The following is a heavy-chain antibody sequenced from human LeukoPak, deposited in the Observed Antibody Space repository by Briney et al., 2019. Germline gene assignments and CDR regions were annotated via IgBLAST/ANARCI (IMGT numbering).Heavy chain of an antibody. D-gene: IGHD6-13*01. J-gene: IGHJ3*02. V-gene: IGHV1-2*02. CDR3: ARVSSIAAAGTPLSAFDI. Sequence: ASVKVSCNASGYTFTGYYMHWGRQAPGQGLEWMGWINPNSGGTNYAQKFQGRVTMTRDTSISTAYMELSRLRSDDTAVYYCARVSSIAAAGTPLSAFDIWGQGTMVTVSS. CDR2: INPNSGGT. CDR1: GYTFTGYY.